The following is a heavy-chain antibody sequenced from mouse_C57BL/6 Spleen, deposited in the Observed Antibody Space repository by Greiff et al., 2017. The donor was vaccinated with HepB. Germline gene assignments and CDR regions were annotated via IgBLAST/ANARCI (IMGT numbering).Heavy chain of an antibody. CDR2: IHPNSGST. Sequence: VQLQQPGAELVKPGASVKLSCKASGYTFTSYWMHWVKQRPGQGLEWIGMIHPNSGSTNYNEKFKSKATLTVDKSSSTAYMQLSSLTSEDSAVYYCARGYGDYRFYAMDYWGQGTSVTVSS. D-gene: IGHD2-13*01. J-gene: IGHJ4*01. CDR1: GYTFTSYW. CDR3: ARGYGDYRFYAMDY. V-gene: IGHV1-64*01.